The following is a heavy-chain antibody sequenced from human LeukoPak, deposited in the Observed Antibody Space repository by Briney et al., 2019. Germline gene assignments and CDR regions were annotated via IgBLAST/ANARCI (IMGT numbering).Heavy chain of an antibody. Sequence: SGPTLGKPSQTLTLTCTFSGFSLSPRGAGVGWIRQPTGKGLEWPALIDWDVDSRYTPSLKGRLTITKDTSKNQVFLTMTNMDPEDTATYYCARILLPDSSVDPWGQGTLVTVSS. J-gene: IGHJ5*02. CDR3: ARILLPDSSVDP. CDR2: IDWDVDS. D-gene: IGHD6-6*01. CDR1: GFSLSPRGAG. V-gene: IGHV2-5*02.